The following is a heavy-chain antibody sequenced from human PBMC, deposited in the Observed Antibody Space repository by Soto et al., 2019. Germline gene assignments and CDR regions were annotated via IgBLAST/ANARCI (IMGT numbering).Heavy chain of an antibody. Sequence: EVQLVESGGGLVKPGGSLRLSCAASGFTFSNALMSWVRQAPGKGLEWVGRIKSKTDGGTTDYVAPVKGRFTISRDVSKMTLYLQINCFKTEDPFMFYCTTGLTIFGVVIDPWGQGTLVTVSS. V-gene: IGHV3-15*01. CDR3: TTGLTIFGVVIDP. D-gene: IGHD3-3*01. CDR2: IKSKTDGGTT. J-gene: IGHJ5*02. CDR1: GFTFSNAL.